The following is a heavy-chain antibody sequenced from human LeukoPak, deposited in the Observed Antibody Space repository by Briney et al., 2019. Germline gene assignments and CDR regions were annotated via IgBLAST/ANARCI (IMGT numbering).Heavy chain of an antibody. CDR2: ISSSSYI. V-gene: IGHV3-21*01. Sequence: GGSLRLSCAASGFTFSSYSMNWVRQAPGKGLEWVSSISSSSYIYYADSVKGRFTISRDNAKNSLYLQMNSLRAEDTAVYYCARQQRSRGHYYYYYYMDVWGKGTTVTVSS. CDR1: GFTFSSYS. D-gene: IGHD5-18*01. CDR3: ARQQRSRGHYYYYYYMDV. J-gene: IGHJ6*03.